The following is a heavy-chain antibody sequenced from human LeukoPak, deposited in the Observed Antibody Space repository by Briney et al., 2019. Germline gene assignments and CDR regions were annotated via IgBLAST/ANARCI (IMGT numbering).Heavy chain of an antibody. J-gene: IGHJ4*02. Sequence: ASVKVSCKASGYISTSYDINWVRQATGQGLEWMGWMNPNSANTAYAQKFQDRVTITRNTSISTAYMELSSLRSEDTAVYYCARSFVGGGPTDYWGQGTQVTVSS. CDR2: MNPNSANT. V-gene: IGHV1-8*03. CDR3: ARSFVGGGPTDY. D-gene: IGHD4-23*01. CDR1: GYISTSYD.